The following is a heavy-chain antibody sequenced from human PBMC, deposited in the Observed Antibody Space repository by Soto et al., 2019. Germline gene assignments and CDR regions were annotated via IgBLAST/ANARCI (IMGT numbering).Heavy chain of an antibody. J-gene: IGHJ5*02. CDR2: IDWGGVFT. CDR1: GCTFSNYS. V-gene: IGHV3-23*01. CDR3: AKDPDYGDPSGYPSRPP. Sequence: PVGSLRLSCAASGCTFSNYSMIWVRQAPGKGLEWVSVIDWGGVFTNYADSVKGRFTISRDTSKNTLYLQMNTLRADDTPVYYCAKDPDYGDPSGYPSRPPWGRGTLVTVSS. D-gene: IGHD3-22*01.